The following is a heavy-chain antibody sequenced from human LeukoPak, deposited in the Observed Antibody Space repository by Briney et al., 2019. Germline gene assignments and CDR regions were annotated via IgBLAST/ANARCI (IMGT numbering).Heavy chain of an antibody. Sequence: SVKVSCKASGYTFTSYDINWVRQATGQGLEWMGGIIPIFGTANYAQKFQGRVTITADKSTSTAYMELSSLRSEDTAVYYCAKTPVGMVTLDYWGQGTLVTISS. V-gene: IGHV1-69*06. J-gene: IGHJ4*02. D-gene: IGHD5-24*01. CDR1: GYTFTSYD. CDR2: IIPIFGTA. CDR3: AKTPVGMVTLDY.